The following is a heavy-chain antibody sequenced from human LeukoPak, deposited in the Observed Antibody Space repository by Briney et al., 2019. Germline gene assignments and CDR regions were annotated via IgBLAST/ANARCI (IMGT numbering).Heavy chain of an antibody. D-gene: IGHD6-13*01. CDR2: ISGSGGST. CDR3: AKRQQLDYYFDY. CDR1: GFTFSSYA. Sequence: GGSLRLSCAASGFTFSSYAMSWARQAPGKGLEWVSAISGSGGSTYYADSVKGRFTISRDNSKNTLYLQMNSLRAEDTAVYYCAKRQQLDYYFDYWGQGTLVTVSS. J-gene: IGHJ4*02. V-gene: IGHV3-23*01.